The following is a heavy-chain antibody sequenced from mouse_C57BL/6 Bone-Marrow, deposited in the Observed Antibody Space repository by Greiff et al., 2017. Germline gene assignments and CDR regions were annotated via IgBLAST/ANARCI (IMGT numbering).Heavy chain of an antibody. D-gene: IGHD1-1*01. J-gene: IGHJ3*01. CDR2: ISSGGSYT. CDR3: ARHRDYGSGFAY. V-gene: IGHV5-6*01. Sequence: EVKLVESGGDLVKPGGSLKLSCAASGFTFSSYGMSWVRQTPDKRLEWVATISSGGSYTYYPDSVKGRFTISRDNAKTTLYLQMSSLKSEDTAMYYCARHRDYGSGFAYWGQGTLVTVSA. CDR1: GFTFSSYG.